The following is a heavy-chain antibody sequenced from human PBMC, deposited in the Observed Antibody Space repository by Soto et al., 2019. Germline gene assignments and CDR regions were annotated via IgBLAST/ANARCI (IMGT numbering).Heavy chain of an antibody. CDR1: GYTFSNFG. D-gene: IGHD3-3*01. CDR3: ARVIMIFGVANLGSYFDY. V-gene: IGHV1-18*01. J-gene: IGHJ4*02. Sequence: QVQLVQSGTEVKKPGASVKVSCKASGYTFSNFGLSWVRQAPGQGLEWMGWISPSNGQTIYAQNFQGRVTMTTDTSTATAHMELRSLISDDTAVYYCARVIMIFGVANLGSYFDYWGQGPLVTVSA. CDR2: ISPSNGQT.